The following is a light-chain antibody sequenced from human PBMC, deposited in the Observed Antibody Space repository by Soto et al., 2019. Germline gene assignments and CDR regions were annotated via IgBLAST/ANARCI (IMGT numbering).Light chain of an antibody. CDR2: GAS. CDR1: QNIENH. Sequence: VLTQSPGTLSVSPVARATLSCRASQNIENHLAWYQQTAGQAPRLLIHGASTRATGIPTRFSGSGSGKEFTLTISSLQSEDFAVYYCQQYADWWAFGQGTKVDTK. V-gene: IGKV3-15*01. CDR3: QQYADWWA. J-gene: IGKJ1*01.